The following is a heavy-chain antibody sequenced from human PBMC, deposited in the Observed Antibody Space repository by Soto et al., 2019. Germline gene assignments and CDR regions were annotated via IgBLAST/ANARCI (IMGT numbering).Heavy chain of an antibody. Sequence: QVQLVQSGAEVREPGSSVKVSCKASGGTFSSYRINWVRQAPGQGLEWVGGIVPIYRTADYAQKFQGRVSITADESARPTYLELSSLQSQDTAVYYCARDSGAKLSSSWGQGTLVTVSS. D-gene: IGHD6-13*01. V-gene: IGHV1-69*01. J-gene: IGHJ4*02. CDR1: GGTFSSYR. CDR3: ARDSGAKLSSS. CDR2: IVPIYRTA.